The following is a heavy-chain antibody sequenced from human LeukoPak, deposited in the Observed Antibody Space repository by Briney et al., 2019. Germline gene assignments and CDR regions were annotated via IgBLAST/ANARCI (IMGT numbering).Heavy chain of an antibody. Sequence: SETLSLTCAVYGGSFSGYYWSWIRQPPGKGLEWIGEINHSGSTNYNPSLKSRVTISVDTSKNQFSLKLSSVTAADTAVYYCARQAGRTRPSLWGQGTLVTVSS. CDR2: INHSGST. J-gene: IGHJ4*02. CDR3: ARQAGRTRPSL. CDR1: GGSFSGYY. V-gene: IGHV4-34*01. D-gene: IGHD1-7*01.